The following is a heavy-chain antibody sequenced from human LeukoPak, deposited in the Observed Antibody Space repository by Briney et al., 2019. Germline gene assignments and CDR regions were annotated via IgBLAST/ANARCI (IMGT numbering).Heavy chain of an antibody. D-gene: IGHD2-2*01. J-gene: IGHJ6*03. Sequence: SETLSLTCTVSGGSISSYYWSWIRQPPGKGLEWIGYIYYSGSTNYNPSLKSRVTISVDTSKNQFSLKLSSVTAADTAVYYCARAPPPRYCSSTSCEGYYYYMDVWGKGTTVTVSS. CDR2: IYYSGST. V-gene: IGHV4-59*01. CDR1: GGSISSYY. CDR3: ARAPPPRYCSSTSCEGYYYYMDV.